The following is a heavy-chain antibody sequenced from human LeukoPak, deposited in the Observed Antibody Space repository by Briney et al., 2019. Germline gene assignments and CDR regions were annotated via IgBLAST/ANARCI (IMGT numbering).Heavy chain of an antibody. J-gene: IGHJ4*02. CDR2: ITAYNDNT. D-gene: IGHD3-10*01. CDR1: GYTFTSYG. CDR3: ARALLWFGEPSHIDY. Sequence: ASLKVSCKASGYTFTSYGISWGRQAPGQGLEWMGWITAYNDNTNYAQKLQGRVTMTTDTSTSTAYMELRSLRSDDTAVYYCARALLWFGEPSHIDYWGQGTLVTASS. V-gene: IGHV1-18*01.